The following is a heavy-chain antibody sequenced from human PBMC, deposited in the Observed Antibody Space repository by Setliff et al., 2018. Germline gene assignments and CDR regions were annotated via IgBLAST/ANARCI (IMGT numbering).Heavy chain of an antibody. D-gene: IGHD3-16*01. CDR1: GFTFTSSA. CDR3: ARGARGGPDAFDI. J-gene: IGHJ3*02. CDR2: IVVGSGNT. Sequence: SVKVSCKASGFTFTSSAVQWVRQARGQRLEWIGWIVVGSGNTNYAQKFQERVTITRDMSTSTAYMELSSLRSDDTAVYYCARGARGGPDAFDIWGQGTMVTVSS. V-gene: IGHV1-58*01.